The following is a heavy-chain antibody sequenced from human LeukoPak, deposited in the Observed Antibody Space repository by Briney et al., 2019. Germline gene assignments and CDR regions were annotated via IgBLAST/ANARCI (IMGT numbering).Heavy chain of an antibody. D-gene: IGHD2-8*01. CDR3: AKDPNGDYIGAFDS. Sequence: GRSLRLSCAASGFNFNTYAMTWVRQAPGRGLEWVSSITVSSGTRNYADSMKGRFTISRDNSKNTLYLQMNSLRVEDTAIYYCAKDPNGDYIGAFDSWGQGTLVTVSS. CDR2: ITVSSGTR. J-gene: IGHJ3*02. CDR1: GFNFNTYA. V-gene: IGHV3-23*01.